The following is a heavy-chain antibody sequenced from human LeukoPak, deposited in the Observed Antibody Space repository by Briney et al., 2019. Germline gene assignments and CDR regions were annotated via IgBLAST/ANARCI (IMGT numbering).Heavy chain of an antibody. CDR3: AKGNWRYFDY. Sequence: PGGSLRLSCAASGFTFSTYVMSWVRQAPGKGLEWVSAISGSGGSTYYADSVKGRFTISRDNSKNTLYLQMNSLGADDTAVYYWAKGNWRYFDYWGQGTLVTVSS. D-gene: IGHD1-1*01. J-gene: IGHJ4*02. V-gene: IGHV3-23*01. CDR1: GFTFSTYV. CDR2: ISGSGGST.